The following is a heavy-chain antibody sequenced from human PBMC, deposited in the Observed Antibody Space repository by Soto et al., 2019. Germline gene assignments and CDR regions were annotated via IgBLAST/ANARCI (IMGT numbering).Heavy chain of an antibody. J-gene: IGHJ6*02. CDR3: AASIFYYGMDV. CDR2: IYPGDSDT. Sequence: PGESLKISCXGSGYTFTNYWIGWVRQMPGKGPEWMGIIYPGDSDTKYNPSFQGQVTISADKSITTTYLQWSSLKASDNAIYYCAASIFYYGMDVWGQGTTVTVSS. V-gene: IGHV5-51*01. CDR1: GYTFTNYW.